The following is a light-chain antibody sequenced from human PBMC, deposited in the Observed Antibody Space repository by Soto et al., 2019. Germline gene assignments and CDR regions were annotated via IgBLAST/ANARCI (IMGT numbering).Light chain of an antibody. CDR2: AAS. CDR3: QQSYSTPPA. Sequence: DLQMTQSPSCLSASVEDRFITTCRASQSISNHLNWYQQKKGKAPKXXIYAASSLQSGVPSRFSGSGYGTDFNLTISSLQTEDFATYYCQQSYSTPPAFGQGTKVDIK. CDR1: QSISNH. J-gene: IGKJ1*01. V-gene: IGKV1-39*01.